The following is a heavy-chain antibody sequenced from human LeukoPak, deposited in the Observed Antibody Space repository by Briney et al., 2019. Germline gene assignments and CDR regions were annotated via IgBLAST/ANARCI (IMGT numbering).Heavy chain of an antibody. J-gene: IGHJ4*02. V-gene: IGHV1-69*04. CDR2: IIPILGIA. CDR1: GGTFSSYT. D-gene: IGHD3-16*01. CDR3: ARDPTGLIYDYVWGSGFDY. Sequence: SVKVSCEASGGTFSSYTISWVRQAPGQGLEWMGRIIPILGIANYAQKFQGRVTITADKSTSTAYMELSSLRSEDTAVYYCARDPTGLIYDYVWGSGFDYWGQGTLVTVSS.